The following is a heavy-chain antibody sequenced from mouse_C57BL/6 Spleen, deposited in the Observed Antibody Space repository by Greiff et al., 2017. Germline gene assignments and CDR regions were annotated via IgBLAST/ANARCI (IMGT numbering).Heavy chain of an antibody. V-gene: IGHV1-63*01. CDR2: IYPGGGYT. D-gene: IGHD2-4*01. Sequence: VQLQQSGAELVRPGTSVKMSCKASGYTFTNYWIGWAKPRPGHGLEWIGAIYPGGGYTNYNEKFKGKDTLTADKSSSTAYLQFSSLTSEDSAIYYCARSGDYDGYFDYWGQGTTLTVSS. CDR1: GYTFTNYW. J-gene: IGHJ2*01. CDR3: ARSGDYDGYFDY.